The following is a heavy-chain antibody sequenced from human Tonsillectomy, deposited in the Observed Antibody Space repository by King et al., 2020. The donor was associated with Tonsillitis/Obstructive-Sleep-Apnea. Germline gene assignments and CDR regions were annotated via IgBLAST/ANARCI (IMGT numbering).Heavy chain of an antibody. V-gene: IGHV4-59*08. CDR1: GGSISSYY. CDR2: IYYSGTT. CDR3: ARRPHDPLYYYYYMDV. D-gene: IGHD1-14*01. Sequence: VQLQESGPGLVKPSETLSLTCTVSGGSISSYYWNWIRQPPGKGLEWIGYIYYSGTTNYNPSLKSRVSISVDTSKNQFSLNLSSVTAADTAVYYCARRPHDPLYYYYYMDVWGKGTTVTVSS. J-gene: IGHJ6*03.